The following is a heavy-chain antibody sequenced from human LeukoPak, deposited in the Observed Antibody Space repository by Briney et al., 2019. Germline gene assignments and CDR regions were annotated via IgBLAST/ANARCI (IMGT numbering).Heavy chain of an antibody. V-gene: IGHV5-51*01. D-gene: IGHD5-12*01. CDR3: ARRGSGYDWDY. J-gene: IGHJ4*02. CDR1: GYSFPNYW. CDR2: IYPGDSRT. Sequence: GESLKISCRGSGYSFPNYWIGWVRQMPGKGLEWMGTIYPGDSRTIYSPSFQGQVTISADKSVRTAYLQWSSLKASDTTMYYCARRGSGYDWDYWGQGTLVTVSS.